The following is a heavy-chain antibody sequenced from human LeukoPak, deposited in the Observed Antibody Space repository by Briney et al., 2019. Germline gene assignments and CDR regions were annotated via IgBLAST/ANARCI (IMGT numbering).Heavy chain of an antibody. CDR3: ARSLYDSGSSPFDH. CDR1: GFTFSNYW. J-gene: IGHJ4*02. CDR2: IKHDGSEK. D-gene: IGHD3-10*01. Sequence: GGSLRLSCVVSGFTFSNYWMSWVRQAPGKGLEWVANIKHDGSEKYCVDSVKGRFTISRDNAKNSLFLQMNSLRAEDTAVYYCARSLYDSGSSPFDHWGQGTLVTVSS. V-gene: IGHV3-7*04.